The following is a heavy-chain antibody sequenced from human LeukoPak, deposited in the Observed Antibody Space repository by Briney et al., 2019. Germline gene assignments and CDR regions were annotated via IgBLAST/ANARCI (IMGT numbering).Heavy chain of an antibody. Sequence: QPGGSLRLSCAASGFTFSSYGMHWVRQAPGKGLEWVAVISYDGSNKYYADSVKGRFTISRDNSKNTLYLQMNSLRAEDTAVYYCAKDGSGWTQGNYYYYGMDVWGKGTTVTVSS. CDR3: AKDGSGWTQGNYYYYGMDV. J-gene: IGHJ6*04. CDR2: ISYDGSNK. CDR1: GFTFSSYG. V-gene: IGHV3-30*18. D-gene: IGHD6-19*01.